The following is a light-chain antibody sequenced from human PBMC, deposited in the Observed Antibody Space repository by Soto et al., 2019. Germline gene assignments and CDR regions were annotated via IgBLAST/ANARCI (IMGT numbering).Light chain of an antibody. CDR3: QQYGGSPPFT. J-gene: IGKJ2*01. V-gene: IGKV3-11*01. Sequence: EIVLTQSPATLSLSPGERATLSCRASQSVNIYLAWYQQKPGQAPMLLIYDASNRATGIPAMFSGSGSGTVFTLTISSLEPEDIAVYYCQQYGGSPPFTFGQGTKLEI. CDR1: QSVNIY. CDR2: DAS.